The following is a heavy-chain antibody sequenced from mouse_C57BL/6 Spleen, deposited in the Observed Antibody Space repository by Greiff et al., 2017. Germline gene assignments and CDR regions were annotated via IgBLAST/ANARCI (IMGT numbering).Heavy chain of an antibody. V-gene: IGHV5-4*01. CDR2: ISDGGSYT. D-gene: IGHD2-1*01. J-gene: IGHJ4*01. CDR3: AREDYGNYGYAMDY. CDR1: GFTFSSYA. Sequence: EVQGVESGGGLVKPGGSLKLSCAASGFTFSSYAMSWVRQTPEKRLEWVATISDGGSYTYYPDNVKGRFTISRDNAKNNLYLQMSHLKSEDTAMYYCAREDYGNYGYAMDYWGQGTSVTVSS.